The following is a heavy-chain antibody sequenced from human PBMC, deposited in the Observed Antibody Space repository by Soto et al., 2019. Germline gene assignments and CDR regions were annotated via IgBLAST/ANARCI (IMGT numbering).Heavy chain of an antibody. V-gene: IGHV4-59*01. J-gene: IGHJ4*02. CDR1: GGSISSYY. Sequence: SETLSLTCTVSGGSISSYYWSWIRQPPGKGLEWIGYIYYSGSTNYNPSLKSRVTISVDTSKNQFSLKLSSVTAADTAVYYCARGHYDFWSGYYTLRHFDYWGQGTLVTV. CDR3: ARGHYDFWSGYYTLRHFDY. CDR2: IYYSGST. D-gene: IGHD3-3*01.